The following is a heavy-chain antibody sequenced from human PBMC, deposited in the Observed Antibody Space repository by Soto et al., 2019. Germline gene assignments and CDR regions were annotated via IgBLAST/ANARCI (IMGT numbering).Heavy chain of an antibody. V-gene: IGHV3-11*05. J-gene: IGHJ3*02. CDR1: GFTFSDYY. CDR2: ISSSNSYT. CDR3: ARHVHDAFDI. Sequence: QVQLVESGGGLVKPGGSLRLSCAASGFTFSDYYMSWIRQAPGKGLEWVSYISSSNSYTNYADSVKGRFTISSDNAKNSLYLQMTSLRAEDTAVYYCARHVHDAFDIWGQGTMVTVSS. D-gene: IGHD3-10*02.